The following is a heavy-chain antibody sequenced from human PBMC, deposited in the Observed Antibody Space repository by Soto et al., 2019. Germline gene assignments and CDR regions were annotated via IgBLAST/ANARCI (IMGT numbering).Heavy chain of an antibody. D-gene: IGHD6-13*01. CDR3: ARDPAAVHAPSGGYYYYMDV. CDR1: GFTFINYA. CDR2: ISGSGGYT. V-gene: IGHV3-23*01. J-gene: IGHJ6*03. Sequence: GGSLRLSCAASGFTFINYAMSWVRQAPGKGLEWVSAISGSGGYTYYADSVKGRFTISRDNSKNTLSLQMNSLGADDTAVYYCARDPAAVHAPSGGYYYYMDVWGKGTTVTVSS.